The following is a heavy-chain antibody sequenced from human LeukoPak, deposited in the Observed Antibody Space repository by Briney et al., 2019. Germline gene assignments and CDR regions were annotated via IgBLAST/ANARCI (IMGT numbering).Heavy chain of an antibody. CDR1: GYTFTSYD. D-gene: IGHD1-26*01. Sequence: ASVKVSCKASGYTFTSYDINWVRQATGQGLEWMGWISAYNGNTNYAQKLQGRVTMTTDTSTSTAYMELRSLRSDDTAVYYCARDGVRWELRSAFDIWGQGTMVTVSS. CDR3: ARDGVRWELRSAFDI. V-gene: IGHV1-18*01. CDR2: ISAYNGNT. J-gene: IGHJ3*02.